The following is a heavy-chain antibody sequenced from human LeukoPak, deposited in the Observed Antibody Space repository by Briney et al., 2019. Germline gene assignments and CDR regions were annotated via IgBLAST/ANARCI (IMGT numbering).Heavy chain of an antibody. CDR1: RFPFSTSS. D-gene: IGHD3-22*01. Sequence: GGSLRLSCAASRFPFSTSSMNWVRQAPGKGLEWVSYISSSGSTIFYADSVKGRFTISRDNAKNSLYLQMNSLRAEDTAVYYCAKAGGGPYYYDSSGYLPFDSWGQGTLVTVSS. J-gene: IGHJ4*02. CDR3: AKAGGGPYYYDSSGYLPFDS. CDR2: ISSSGSTI. V-gene: IGHV3-48*04.